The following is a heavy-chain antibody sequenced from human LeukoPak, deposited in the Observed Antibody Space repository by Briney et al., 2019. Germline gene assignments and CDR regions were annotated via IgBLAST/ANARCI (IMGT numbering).Heavy chain of an antibody. J-gene: IGHJ4*02. D-gene: IGHD3-22*01. CDR2: IYYSGST. CDR1: GGSISSSSYY. V-gene: IGHV4-39*07. CDR3: ASSLDYYDSSGYFDY. Sequence: SETLSLTCTVSGGSISSSSYYWGWIRQPPGKGLEWIGSIYYSGSTYYNPSLKSRVTISVDTSKNQFSLKLSSVTAADTAVYYCASSLDYYDSSGYFDYWGQGTLVTVSS.